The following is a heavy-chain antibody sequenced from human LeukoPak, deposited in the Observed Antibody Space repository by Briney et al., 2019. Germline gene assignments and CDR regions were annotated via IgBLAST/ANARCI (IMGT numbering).Heavy chain of an antibody. CDR3: ARLDGYSSGWYYFDY. CDR1: GYTFTSYG. J-gene: IGHJ4*02. D-gene: IGHD6-19*01. Sequence: ASVKVSCKASGYTFTSYGISWVRQAPGQGLEWMGWISAYNGNTNYAQKLQGRLTMTTDTSTSTAYMGLRSLRSDDTAVYYCARLDGYSSGWYYFDYWGQGTLVTVSS. CDR2: ISAYNGNT. V-gene: IGHV1-18*01.